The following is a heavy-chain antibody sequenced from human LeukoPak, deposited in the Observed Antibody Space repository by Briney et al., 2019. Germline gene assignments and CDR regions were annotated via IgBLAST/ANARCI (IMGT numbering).Heavy chain of an antibody. CDR3: SRDRYDSSGYYPRPGDY. D-gene: IGHD3-22*01. J-gene: IGHJ4*02. Sequence: SVKVSCKASGGTFSSSAISWVRQAPGQGLEWMGRIIPIFGTANSQQKFQGRVTIPTDESTSPAYIELSTRRSRDTPVYSFSRDRYDSSGYYPRPGDYWGQGTLVTVSS. CDR1: GGTFSSSA. CDR2: IIPIFGTA. V-gene: IGHV1-69*05.